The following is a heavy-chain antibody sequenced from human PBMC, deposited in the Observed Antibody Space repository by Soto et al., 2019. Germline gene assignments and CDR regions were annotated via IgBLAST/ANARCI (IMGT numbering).Heavy chain of an antibody. CDR2: FDPEDGKT. D-gene: IGHD1-26*01. CDR1: GYTLTELS. Sequence: QVQLVQSGAEVKKPGASVKVSCKVSGYTLTELSMHWVRQAPGKGLEWMGSFDPEDGKTIYAQQFQGRVIMTEDTSTDTAYMELSSLRSEDTAVYYCATFDSSGSFTGWFDPWGQGTLVTVSS. CDR3: ATFDSSGSFTGWFDP. V-gene: IGHV1-24*01. J-gene: IGHJ5*02.